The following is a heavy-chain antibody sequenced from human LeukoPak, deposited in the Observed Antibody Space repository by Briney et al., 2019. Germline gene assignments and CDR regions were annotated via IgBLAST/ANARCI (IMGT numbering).Heavy chain of an antibody. CDR2: ISSNGSGP. D-gene: IGHD6-19*01. V-gene: IGHV3-64D*06. Sequence: GGSLRLSCSASGFTFSSYAMHWVRQAPGKGLEYVSAISSNGSGPYYADSVKGRFTISRDNSKNTLYLQMSSLRAEDTAVYYCVRQLAVPGPGYFDLWGRGTLVTVSS. CDR1: GFTFSSYA. J-gene: IGHJ2*01. CDR3: VRQLAVPGPGYFDL.